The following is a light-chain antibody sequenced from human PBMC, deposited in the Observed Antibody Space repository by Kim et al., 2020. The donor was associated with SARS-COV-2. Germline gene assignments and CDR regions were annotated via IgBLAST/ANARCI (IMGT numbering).Light chain of an antibody. J-gene: IGLJ3*02. V-gene: IGLV6-57*01. CDR2: EDN. CDR3: QSYDSSLWV. Sequence: LTQPHSVSESPGKTVTISCTRSSGSIASNYVQWYQQRPGSSPTTVIYEDNQRPSGVPDRFSGSIDSSSNSASLTIPGLKTEDEADYYCQSYDSSLWV. CDR1: SGSIASNY.